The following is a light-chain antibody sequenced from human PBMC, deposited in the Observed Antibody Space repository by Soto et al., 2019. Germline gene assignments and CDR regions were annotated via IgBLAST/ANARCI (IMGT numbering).Light chain of an antibody. CDR1: QSVSSSY. Sequence: EVELTQSPGTLSLSPGERATLSCRASQSVSSSYLAWYQQKPGQAPRLLIYGASSRATGIPDRFSGSGSGTDFTLTISRLEPEDFAVYYCQQYGSSPMITFGQGTRLEI. CDR2: GAS. J-gene: IGKJ5*01. CDR3: QQYGSSPMIT. V-gene: IGKV3-20*01.